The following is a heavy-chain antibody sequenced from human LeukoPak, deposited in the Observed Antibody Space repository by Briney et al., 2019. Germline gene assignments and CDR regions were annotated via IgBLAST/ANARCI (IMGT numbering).Heavy chain of an antibody. CDR2: ISDTGGST. CDR1: GFTFSDYA. CDR3: AKNQWELTD. J-gene: IGHJ4*02. D-gene: IGHD1-26*01. V-gene: IGHV3-23*01. Sequence: GGSLRLSCAASGFTFSDYAMSWVRQAPGKGLEWVSGISDTGGSTYYADTVKGRFTISRDNSKNTLFLQMNSLRAEDTAVYSCAKNQWELTDWGQGTLVTVSS.